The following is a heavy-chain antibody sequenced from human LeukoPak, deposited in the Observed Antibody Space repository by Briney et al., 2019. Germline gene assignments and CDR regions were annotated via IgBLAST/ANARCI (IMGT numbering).Heavy chain of an antibody. CDR1: GFTFSSYG. Sequence: GGSLRLSCAASGFTFSSYGMHWVRQARGKGLEWVAVIWYDGSNKYYADSVKGRFTISRDNSKNTLYLQMNSLRAEDTAVYYCARDTGGIAARPANLDYWGQGTLVTVSS. CDR2: IWYDGSNK. J-gene: IGHJ4*02. CDR3: ARDTGGIAARPANLDY. D-gene: IGHD6-6*01. V-gene: IGHV3-33*01.